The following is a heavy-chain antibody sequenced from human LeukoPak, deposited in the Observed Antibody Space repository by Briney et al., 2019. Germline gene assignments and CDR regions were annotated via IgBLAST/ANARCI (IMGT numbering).Heavy chain of an antibody. V-gene: IGHV1-2*02. CDR2: INPNSGGT. J-gene: IGHJ4*02. Sequence: ASVKVSCKASGYTFTGYYMHWVRQAPGQGLEWMGWINPNSGGTNYAQKFQGRVTMTRDTSISTAYTELSRLRSDDTAVYYCASSYAGYSSGWEFDYWGQGTLVTVSS. CDR1: GYTFTGYY. D-gene: IGHD6-19*01. CDR3: ASSYAGYSSGWEFDY.